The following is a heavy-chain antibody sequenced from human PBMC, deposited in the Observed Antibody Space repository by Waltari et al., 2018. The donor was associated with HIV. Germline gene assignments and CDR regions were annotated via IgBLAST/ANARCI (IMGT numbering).Heavy chain of an antibody. Sequence: QVKLQESGPGLVKPSETLSLTCVVSGASMRSSSYFWGWIRQAPGKGLEWIGSMFYTGSSYYNPSLKSRVNISIDTLNNQFSLKMTSVTAADTAVYYCARDWDV. V-gene: IGHV4-39*07. CDR3: ARDWDV. J-gene: IGHJ6*01. CDR2: MFYTGSS. CDR1: GASMRSSSYF.